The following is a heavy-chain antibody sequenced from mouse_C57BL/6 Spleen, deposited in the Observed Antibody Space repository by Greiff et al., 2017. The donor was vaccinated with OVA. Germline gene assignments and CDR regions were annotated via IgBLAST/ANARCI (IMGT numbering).Heavy chain of an antibody. CDR3: VRHVGSSYGYFDV. CDR1: GFSFNTYA. Sequence: EVKLVESGGGLVQPKGSLKLSCAASGFSFNTYAMNWVRQAPGKGLEWVARIRSKSNNYATYYADSVKDRFTISRDDSESMLYLQMNNLKTEDPAMDYCVRHVGSSYGYFDVWGTGTTVTVAS. J-gene: IGHJ1*03. CDR2: IRSKSNNYAT. D-gene: IGHD1-1*01. V-gene: IGHV10-1*01.